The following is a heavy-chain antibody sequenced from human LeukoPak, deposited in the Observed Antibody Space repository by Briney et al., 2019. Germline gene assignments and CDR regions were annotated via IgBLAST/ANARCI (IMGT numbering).Heavy chain of an antibody. CDR3: ARGAYSSPGYYYYYYMDV. V-gene: IGHV1-69*05. CDR1: GGTFSSSA. Sequence: ASVKVSCKASGGTFSSSAISWVRQAPGQGLQWMGGIIPIFGTTKYAQKFQGRVTITTDESTSTAYMELSSLRSEDTAVYYCARGAYSSPGYYYYYYMDVWGKGTTVTVSS. J-gene: IGHJ6*03. CDR2: IIPIFGTT. D-gene: IGHD6-13*01.